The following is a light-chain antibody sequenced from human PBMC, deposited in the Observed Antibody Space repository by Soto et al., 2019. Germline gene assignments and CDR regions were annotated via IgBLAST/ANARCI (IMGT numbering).Light chain of an antibody. Sequence: EVVMTQSPATLCVSPGESATLSCRASQSVSSSLAWYQQKPGQAPRLLIYGASTRATGIPARFSGSGSATEFTLTISSLQSEDFGVYYCQQYNNWPPLTFGGGTKVEIK. V-gene: IGKV3-15*01. CDR3: QQYNNWPPLT. CDR1: QSVSSS. J-gene: IGKJ4*01. CDR2: GAS.